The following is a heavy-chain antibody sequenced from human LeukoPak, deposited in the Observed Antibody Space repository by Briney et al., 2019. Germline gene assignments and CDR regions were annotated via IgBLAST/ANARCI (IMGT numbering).Heavy chain of an antibody. Sequence: SETLPLTCTVSGGSISSYFWSWIRQPPGQGLEWIAYIYYSGSTNYNPSLKSRVTISVDTSKNQFSLRLSSVTAADTAVYYCARHVQFGSGSWAYGMDVWGQGTTVTVSS. V-gene: IGHV4-59*08. CDR1: GGSISSYF. D-gene: IGHD3-10*01. CDR2: IYYSGST. J-gene: IGHJ6*02. CDR3: ARHVQFGSGSWAYGMDV.